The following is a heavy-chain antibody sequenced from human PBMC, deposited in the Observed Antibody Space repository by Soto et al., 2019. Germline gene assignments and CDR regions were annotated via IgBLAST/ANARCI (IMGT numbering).Heavy chain of an antibody. J-gene: IGHJ5*02. V-gene: IGHV5-10-1*01. Sequence: LGESLKISCRGSGYSFTSYWISLVRPQPGKGLEWMGRIDPSDSYTNYSPSFQGHVTISADKSISTAYLQWSSLKASDTAMYYCARLQAAAGDNDLTFDPWGQGTLVTVSS. CDR2: IDPSDSYT. CDR3: ARLQAAAGDNDLTFDP. CDR1: GYSFTSYW. D-gene: IGHD6-13*01.